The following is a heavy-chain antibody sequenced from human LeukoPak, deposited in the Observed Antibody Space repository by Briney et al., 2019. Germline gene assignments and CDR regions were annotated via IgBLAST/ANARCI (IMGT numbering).Heavy chain of an antibody. CDR1: GFTFSSYE. CDR2: ISSSGSTI. V-gene: IGHV3-48*03. D-gene: IGHD5-18*01. Sequence: PGGSLRLSCAASGFTFSSYEMNWVRQDPGKGQEWASLISSSGSTIYYADSVKGRFTISRDNAKNSLYLQMNSLRAEDTAVYYCASNLRAAMVYYYYYYMDVWGKGTTVTVSS. CDR3: ASNLRAAMVYYYYYYMDV. J-gene: IGHJ6*03.